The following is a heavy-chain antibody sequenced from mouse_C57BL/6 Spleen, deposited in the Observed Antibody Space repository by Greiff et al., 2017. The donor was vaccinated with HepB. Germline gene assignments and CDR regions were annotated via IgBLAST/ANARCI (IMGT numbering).Heavy chain of an antibody. CDR1: GYTFTSYW. D-gene: IGHD2-1*01. CDR3: ARSGNCPYYYAIDY. J-gene: IGHJ4*01. Sequence: QVQLQQPGAELVMPGASVKLSCKASGYTFTSYWMHGVKQRPGQGLEWIGEIDPSDSYTNYNQKLKGKSTLTVDKSSSTAYMQLSSLTSEDSAVYYCARSGNCPYYYAIDYWGKGTSVTVAS. V-gene: IGHV1-69*01. CDR2: IDPSDSYT.